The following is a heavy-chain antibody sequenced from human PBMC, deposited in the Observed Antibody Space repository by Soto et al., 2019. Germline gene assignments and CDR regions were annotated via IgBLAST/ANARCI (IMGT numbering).Heavy chain of an antibody. J-gene: IGHJ3*02. CDR3: TTDGSGSYSSDAFDI. D-gene: IGHD3-10*01. V-gene: IGHV3-15*01. Sequence: GGSLRLSCAASGFTFSNAWMSWVRQAPRKGLEWVGRIKSKTDGGTTDYAAPVKGRFTISRDDSKNTLYLQMNSLKTEDTAVYYCTTDGSGSYSSDAFDIWGQGTMVTVSS. CDR2: IKSKTDGGTT. CDR1: GFTFSNAW.